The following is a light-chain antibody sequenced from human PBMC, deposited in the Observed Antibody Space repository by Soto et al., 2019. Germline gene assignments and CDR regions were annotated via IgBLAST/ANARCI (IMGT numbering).Light chain of an antibody. CDR1: QTISSW. J-gene: IGKJ1*01. Sequence: DIQMTQSPSTLPASVGDRVTITCRASQTISSWLAWYQQKPGKAPDLLIYDASRLAGGVPSRFSGSEYGTEFTLTIGSLQPDDFATYFCQKYYNYSTLGQGTNVDIK. V-gene: IGKV1-5*01. CDR3: QKYYNYST. CDR2: DAS.